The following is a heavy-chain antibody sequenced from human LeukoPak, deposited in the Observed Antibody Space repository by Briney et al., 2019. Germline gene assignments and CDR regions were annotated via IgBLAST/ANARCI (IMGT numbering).Heavy chain of an antibody. Sequence: GGSLRLSCAASGFTVSNYAMGSVRQAPGKGLGWVSSISGGGGSPSYAYSVKGRFNISRHNSKNPLYLQMNSLRAEGSAIFYCAKGRGSGYYNYVEYWGQGTLVSVPS. D-gene: IGHD3-22*01. CDR1: GFTVSNYA. J-gene: IGHJ4*02. V-gene: IGHV3-23*01. CDR3: AKGRGSGYYNYVEY. CDR2: ISGGGGSP.